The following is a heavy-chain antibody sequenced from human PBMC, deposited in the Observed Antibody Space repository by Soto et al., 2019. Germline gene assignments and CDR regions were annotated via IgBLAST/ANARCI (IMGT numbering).Heavy chain of an antibody. CDR3: ARGQTGGGWGYYFDY. J-gene: IGHJ4*02. CDR1: GGSFSSYA. D-gene: IGHD3-16*01. CDR2: IIPIFGTA. Sequence: QVQLVQSGAEVKKPGSSVKVSCNASGGSFSSYAIDWVRQAPGQGLEWMGGIIPIFGTADYAQKFQGRVTITADESTSTAYMELSSLRSEDTAVYYCARGQTGGGWGYYFDYWGQGTLVTIPS. V-gene: IGHV1-69*12.